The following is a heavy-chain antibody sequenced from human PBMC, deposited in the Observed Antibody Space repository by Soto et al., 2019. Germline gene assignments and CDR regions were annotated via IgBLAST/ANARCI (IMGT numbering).Heavy chain of an antibody. Sequence: ASVKVSCKASGYTFTSYAMHWVRQAPGQRLEWMGWINAGNGNTKYSQKFQGRVIITRDTSASTAYMELSSLRSEDTAVYYCASGGNWNDEDAFDIWGQGTMVTVSS. V-gene: IGHV1-3*01. CDR3: ASGGNWNDEDAFDI. J-gene: IGHJ3*02. CDR1: GYTFTSYA. CDR2: INAGNGNT. D-gene: IGHD1-1*01.